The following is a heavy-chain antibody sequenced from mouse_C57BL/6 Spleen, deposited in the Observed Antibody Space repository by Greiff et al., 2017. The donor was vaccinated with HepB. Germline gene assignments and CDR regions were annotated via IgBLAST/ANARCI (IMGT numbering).Heavy chain of an antibody. D-gene: IGHD1-1*01. J-gene: IGHJ1*03. V-gene: IGHV1-20*01. Sequence: VQLQQSGPELVKPGDSVKISCKASGYSFTGYFMNWVMQSHGKSLEWIGRIYPYNGDTFYNQKFKGKATLTVDKSSSTAHMELRSLTSEDSAVYYCARDYGSSDWYFDVWGTGTTVTVSS. CDR1: GYSFTGYF. CDR3: ARDYGSSDWYFDV. CDR2: IYPYNGDT.